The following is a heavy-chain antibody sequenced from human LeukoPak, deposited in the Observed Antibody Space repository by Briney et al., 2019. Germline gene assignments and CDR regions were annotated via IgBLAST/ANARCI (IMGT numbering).Heavy chain of an antibody. D-gene: IGHD3-3*01. Sequence: GGSLRLSCAASGFTFGNYGMSWVRQAPGKGLEWVSTVSDSPGGTYYADSVKGRFTISRDNSKNTLYLQMNSLRAEDTAVYYCAKGRITIFGVVKSWGQGTLVTVSS. CDR1: GFTFGNYG. J-gene: IGHJ4*02. CDR3: AKGRITIFGVVKS. V-gene: IGHV3-23*01. CDR2: VSDSPGGT.